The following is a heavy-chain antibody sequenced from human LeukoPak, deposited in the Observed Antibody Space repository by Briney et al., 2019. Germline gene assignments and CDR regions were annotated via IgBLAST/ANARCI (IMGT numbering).Heavy chain of an antibody. CDR2: IIPIFGTA. J-gene: IGHJ6*02. D-gene: IGHD3-10*01. CDR1: GYTFTSSA. Sequence: ASVKVSCKASGYTFTSSALNWVRQAPGQGLEWMGGIIPIFGTANYAQKFQGRVTITADESTSTAYMELSSLRSEDTAVYYCAGYGSGSYPYYGMDVWGQGTTVTVSS. V-gene: IGHV1-69*13. CDR3: AGYGSGSYPYYGMDV.